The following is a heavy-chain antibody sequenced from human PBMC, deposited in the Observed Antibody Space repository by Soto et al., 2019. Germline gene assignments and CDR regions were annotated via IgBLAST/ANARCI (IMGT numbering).Heavy chain of an antibody. V-gene: IGHV1-18*04. D-gene: IGHD3-22*01. J-gene: IGHJ4*02. CDR3: ARVEDYFDSSGYAH. CDR1: GYSFSNYG. CDR2: ISAYTGNI. Sequence: ASVKVSCKASGYSFSNYGVTWVRQAPGQGLEWMGWISAYTGNIIYAETFQGRVTMTTDTSTSTAYMEMGSLSSDDTAVYYCARVEDYFDSSGYAHWGQGTLVTVSS.